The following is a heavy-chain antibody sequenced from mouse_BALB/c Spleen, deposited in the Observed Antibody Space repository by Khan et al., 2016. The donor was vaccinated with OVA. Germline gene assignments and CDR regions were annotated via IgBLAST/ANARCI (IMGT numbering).Heavy chain of an antibody. CDR3: ARECGAWFAY. CDR2: IYPGSNNT. V-gene: IGHV1-76*01. Sequence: VQLVESGAELARPGASVKLSCKASGYTFTDYNINWVKQRTGQGLEWIGEIYPGSNNTSYNEKLKGKATLTAEKSSSTAYMQLSRLTCEDSAVYFCARECGAWFAYWGQGTLVTVSA. J-gene: IGHJ3*01. CDR1: GYTFTDYN.